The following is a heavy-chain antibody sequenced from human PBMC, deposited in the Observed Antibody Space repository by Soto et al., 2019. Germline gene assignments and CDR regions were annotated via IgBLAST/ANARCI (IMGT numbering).Heavy chain of an antibody. CDR2: IIPILGVA. CDR3: XXXXXXXXXTSWFDP. J-gene: IGHJ5*02. Sequence: QVQLVQSGAEVKKPGSSVKVSCKASGGTFSSYTIXXXXXXPGQGLEWMGRIIPILGVANYAQKFQGRVTIXXXXXXXXXXXXXXXXXXXXXXXXXXXXXXXXXXXTSWFDPWGQGTLVTVSS. V-gene: IGHV1-69*02. CDR1: GGTFSSYT.